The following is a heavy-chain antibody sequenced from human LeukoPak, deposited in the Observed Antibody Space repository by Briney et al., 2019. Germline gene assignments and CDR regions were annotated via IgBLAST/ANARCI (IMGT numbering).Heavy chain of an antibody. V-gene: IGHV3-30-3*02. J-gene: IGHJ4*02. CDR2: ISYDGSNK. D-gene: IGHD2-15*01. CDR1: GFTFSSYA. Sequence: PGGSLRLSCAASGFTFSSYAMHWVRQAPGKGLEWVAVISYDGSNKYYADSVKGRFTISRDNSKNTLYLQMNSLRAEDTAVYYCAKRVADYWGQGTLVTVSS. CDR3: AKRVADY.